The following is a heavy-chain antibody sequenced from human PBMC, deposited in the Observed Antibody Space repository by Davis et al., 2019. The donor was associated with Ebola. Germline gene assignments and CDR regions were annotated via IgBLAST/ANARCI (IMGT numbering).Heavy chain of an antibody. CDR1: GYTFRNSA. D-gene: IGHD1-26*01. CDR2: ISAYNGNT. V-gene: IGHV1-18*01. Sequence: ASVKVSCKASGYTFRNSAISWVRQAPGQGLEWMGWISAYNGNTNYAQILQGRVTMTTDTSTGTAYMELRSLRSDDTAVYFCARTSIVGTTTTASDIWGQGTLVTVSS. J-gene: IGHJ3*02. CDR3: ARTSIVGTTTTASDI.